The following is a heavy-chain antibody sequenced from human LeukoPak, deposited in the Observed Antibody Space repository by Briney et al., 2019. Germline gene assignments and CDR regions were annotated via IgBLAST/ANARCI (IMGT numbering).Heavy chain of an antibody. J-gene: IGHJ3*02. CDR1: GFTFDDYA. CDR3: AKDAGGSYYWGAFDI. CDR2: ISWNSGSI. D-gene: IGHD1-26*01. V-gene: IGHV3-9*01. Sequence: GGSLRLSCAASGFTFDDYAMHWVRQAPGKGLEWVSGISWNSGSIGYADSVKGRFTISRDNAKNSLYLQMNSLRAEDTALYYCAKDAGGSYYWGAFDIWGQGTMVTVSS.